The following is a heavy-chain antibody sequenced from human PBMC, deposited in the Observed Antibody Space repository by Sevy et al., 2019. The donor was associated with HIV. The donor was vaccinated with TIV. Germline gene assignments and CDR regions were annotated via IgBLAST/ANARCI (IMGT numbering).Heavy chain of an antibody. CDR3: ARLTTQPTSDLYGLDV. J-gene: IGHJ6*02. CDR1: GYIFSDYY. D-gene: IGHD4-17*01. Sequence: ASVKVSCKASGYIFSDYYIHWVRQAPGQGLEWMAWINSDSGVTNYAQRFQGEVTVTRDTSLRTAYLELTNLKSNDTAIHYCARLTTQPTSDLYGLDVWGQGTTVTVSS. CDR2: INSDSGVT. V-gene: IGHV1-2*02.